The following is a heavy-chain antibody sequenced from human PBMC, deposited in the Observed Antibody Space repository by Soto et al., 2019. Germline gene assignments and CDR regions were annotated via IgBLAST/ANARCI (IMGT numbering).Heavy chain of an antibody. CDR2: INPNSGGT. CDR1: GYTFTGYH. V-gene: IGHV1-2*04. D-gene: IGHD2-2*01. CDR3: ARAPDPYCSSTSCYPQNAFDI. J-gene: IGHJ3*02. Sequence: ASVKVSCKASGYTFTGYHIHWVRHAPEQGLEWMGWINPNSGGTNYAQKFQGWVTMTRDTSISTAYMELSRLRSDDTAVYYCARAPDPYCSSTSCYPQNAFDIWGQGTMVTVSS.